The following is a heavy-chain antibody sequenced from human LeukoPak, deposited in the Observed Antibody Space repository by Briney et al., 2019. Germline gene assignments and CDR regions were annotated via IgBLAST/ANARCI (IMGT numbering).Heavy chain of an antibody. V-gene: IGHV4-4*07. CDR3: ARTSARGAQFDY. CDR2: IYSSGST. D-gene: IGHD3-10*01. CDR1: GGSISSYY. J-gene: IGHJ4*02. Sequence: SETLSLTCSVSGGSISSYYWSWIRQPAGKGLEWIGRIYSSGSTNYNPSLKTRVTMSLDTSKNQFSLNLTTVTAADTAVHYCARTSARGAQFDYWGQGTLVTVSS.